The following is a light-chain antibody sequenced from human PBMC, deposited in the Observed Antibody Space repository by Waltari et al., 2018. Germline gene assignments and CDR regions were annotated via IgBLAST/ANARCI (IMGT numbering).Light chain of an antibody. CDR3: SSYTSSSTL. CDR2: EVI. J-gene: IGLJ1*01. Sequence: QPALTQPASVSGSPGQSITISCTGTSTDVGGYNYVSWYQQHPDKAPKLMIYEVIHRPSGVSNRFSGSKSGNTASLTISGLQAEDEADYYCSSYTSSSTLFGTGTKVTVL. V-gene: IGLV2-14*01. CDR1: STDVGGYNY.